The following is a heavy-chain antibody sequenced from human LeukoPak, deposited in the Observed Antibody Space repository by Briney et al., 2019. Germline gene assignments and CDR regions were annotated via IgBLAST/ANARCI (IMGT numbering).Heavy chain of an antibody. CDR3: ARAAAGSSYFDY. CDR2: ISWNSGSI. V-gene: IGHV3-9*01. Sequence: GGSLRLSCAASGFTFDDYAMHWVRQAPGKGLEWVSGISWNSGSIGYADSVKGRFTISRDNAKNSLYLQMNSLRAEDTAVYYCARAAAGSSYFDYWGQGTLVTVSS. J-gene: IGHJ4*02. CDR1: GFTFDDYA. D-gene: IGHD6-13*01.